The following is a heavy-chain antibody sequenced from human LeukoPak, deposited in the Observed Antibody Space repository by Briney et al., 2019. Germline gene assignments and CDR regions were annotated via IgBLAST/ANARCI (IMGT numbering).Heavy chain of an antibody. Sequence: GGSLRLSCTASGFTFSHYGMYWVRQAPGKGLEWVALISYDGSNKYYADSVKGRFTISRDNAKNSLYLHMKSLRAEDTAFYYCVKGRVVGAPANDAFHIWGQGTMVIVSS. V-gene: IGHV3-30*18. J-gene: IGHJ3*02. D-gene: IGHD1-26*01. CDR2: ISYDGSNK. CDR3: VKGRVVGAPANDAFHI. CDR1: GFTFSHYG.